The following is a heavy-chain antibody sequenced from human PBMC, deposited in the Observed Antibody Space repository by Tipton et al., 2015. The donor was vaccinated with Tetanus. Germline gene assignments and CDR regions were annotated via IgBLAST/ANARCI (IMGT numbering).Heavy chain of an antibody. Sequence: QLVQSGGEVKKPGESLKISCKGSGYIFNNYWIGWVRQKPGKGLVWMGIIYPGDSDPIYSPSFQGQVTISVDRSINTAYLQWSSLKASDTSMFYCARAHCTDGVCNFVFWGQGALVTVAS. J-gene: IGHJ4*02. D-gene: IGHD2-8*01. CDR3: ARAHCTDGVCNFVF. V-gene: IGHV5-51*01. CDR2: IYPGDSDP. CDR1: GYIFNNYW.